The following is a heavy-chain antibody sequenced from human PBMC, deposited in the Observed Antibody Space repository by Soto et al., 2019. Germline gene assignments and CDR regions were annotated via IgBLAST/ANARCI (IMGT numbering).Heavy chain of an antibody. D-gene: IGHD3-10*01. V-gene: IGHV1-69*13. CDR3: ARSLTWFGDPGMDV. CDR2: IIPIFGTA. CDR1: GGTFSSYA. J-gene: IGHJ6*02. Sequence: AASVKVSCKASGGTFSSYAISWVRQAPGQGLEWMGGIIPIFGTANYAQKFQGRVTITADESTSTAYMELSSLRSEDTAVYYCARSLTWFGDPGMDVWGQGTTVAVSS.